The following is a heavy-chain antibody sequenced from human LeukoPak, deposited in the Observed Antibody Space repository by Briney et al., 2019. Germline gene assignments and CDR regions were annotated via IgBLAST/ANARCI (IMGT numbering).Heavy chain of an antibody. J-gene: IGHJ4*02. D-gene: IGHD3-22*01. CDR3: ASGSGSGYYYFVY. V-gene: IGHV3-20*04. CDR2: INWDGGST. CDR1: GFTFDDYG. Sequence: GGSLRLSCAASGFTFDDYGMSWVRQAPGKGLEWVSGINWDGGSTGYADSVKGRFTISRDNAKNSLYLQMNSLRAEDTALYYCASGSGSGYYYFVYWGQGTLVTVSS.